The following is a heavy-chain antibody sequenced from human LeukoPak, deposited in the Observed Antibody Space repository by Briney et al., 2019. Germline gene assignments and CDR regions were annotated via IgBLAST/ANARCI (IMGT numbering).Heavy chain of an antibody. CDR2: ISASSNFI. Sequence: GGSLRLSCVVSGFTISSYSMSWVRQAPGKGLEWVSSISASSNFISYADSVKGRFTISRDNAKKSLYLQMNSVRAEDTAVYYCARDPGYSSGWLDYWGQGALVTVSS. J-gene: IGHJ4*02. CDR3: ARDPGYSSGWLDY. D-gene: IGHD6-19*01. V-gene: IGHV3-21*01. CDR1: GFTISSYS.